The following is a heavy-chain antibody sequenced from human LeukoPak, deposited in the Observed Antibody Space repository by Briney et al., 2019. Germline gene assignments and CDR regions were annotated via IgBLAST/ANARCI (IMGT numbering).Heavy chain of an antibody. V-gene: IGHV4-34*01. CDR3: ARDRGIAVAAPFFDY. CDR1: GESFSGYY. CDR2: INHSGST. Sequence: SETLSLTCAVYGESFSGYYWSWIRQPPGKGLEWIGEINHSGSTNYNPSLKSRVTISVDTSKNQFSLKLSSVTAADTAVYYCARDRGIAVAAPFFDYWGQGTLVTVSS. J-gene: IGHJ4*02. D-gene: IGHD6-19*01.